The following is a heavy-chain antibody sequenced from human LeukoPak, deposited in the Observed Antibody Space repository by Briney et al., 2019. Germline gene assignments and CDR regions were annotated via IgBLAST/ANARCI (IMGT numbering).Heavy chain of an antibody. CDR1: GGSISSYY. V-gene: IGHV4-39*01. CDR3: ARLRLPYDILTGYFYYFDY. CDR2: TYYSGST. D-gene: IGHD3-9*01. Sequence: SETLSLTCTVSGGSISSYYWGWIRQPPGKGLEWIGSTYYSGSTYYNPSLKSRVTISVDTSKNQFSLKLSSVTAADTAVYYCARLRLPYDILTGYFYYFDYWGQGTLVTVSS. J-gene: IGHJ4*02.